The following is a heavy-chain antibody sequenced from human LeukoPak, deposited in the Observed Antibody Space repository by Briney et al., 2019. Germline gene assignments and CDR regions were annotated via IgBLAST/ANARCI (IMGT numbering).Heavy chain of an antibody. D-gene: IGHD6-19*01. CDR1: GYTFTGYY. J-gene: IGHJ4*02. Sequence: ASVKVSCKASGYTFTGYYMHWVRQAPGQGLEWMGWINPNSGGTNYAQKFQGRVTMTRDTSISTAYKELSRLRSDDTAVYYCARVAVGYSSGWYNYWGQGTLVTVSS. CDR2: INPNSGGT. CDR3: ARVAVGYSSGWYNY. V-gene: IGHV1-2*02.